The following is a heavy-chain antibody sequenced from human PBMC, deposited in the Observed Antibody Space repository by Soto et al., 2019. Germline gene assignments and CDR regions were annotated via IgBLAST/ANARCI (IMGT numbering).Heavy chain of an antibody. V-gene: IGHV3-48*02. D-gene: IGHD5-18*01. CDR1: GCTFSSHS. CDR3: ARAIRGFSYVVDY. CDR2: ISGSGATK. J-gene: IGHJ4*02. Sequence: GGCMRLSCAASGCTFSSHSLNWVRQAPGKGLEWVSYISGSGATKYYADSVKGRFTISRDNARNSLYLQMSSLSDEDTAVYYCARAIRGFSYVVDYWGQGTLVTVSS.